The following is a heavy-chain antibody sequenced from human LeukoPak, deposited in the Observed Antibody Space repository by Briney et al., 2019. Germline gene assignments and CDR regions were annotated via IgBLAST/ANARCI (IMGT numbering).Heavy chain of an antibody. J-gene: IGHJ6*03. CDR3: ARSHDFWSGFYYMDV. CDR2: INPNSGGT. D-gene: IGHD3-3*01. V-gene: IGHV1-2*04. Sequence: ASVKVSCKASGYTFTGYYMHWVRQAPGQGLEWMGWINPNSGGTNYAQKFQGWVTMTRDTSISTAYMELSSLRSEDTAVYYCARSHDFWSGFYYMDVWGKGTTVTVSS. CDR1: GYTFTGYY.